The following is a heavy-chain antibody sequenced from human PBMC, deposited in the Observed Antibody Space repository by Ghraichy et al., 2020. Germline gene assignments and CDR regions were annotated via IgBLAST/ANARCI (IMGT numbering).Heavy chain of an antibody. Sequence: GSLRLSCAASGFTFSNYGMGWVRQAPGKGLEWVSAISGSGANTYYTDSVKGRFTISRDNSNNTLFLQMSSLRVEDTAVYRCAKEGGFKQPFDYWGQGTLATVSS. J-gene: IGHJ4*02. D-gene: IGHD5-12*01. CDR1: GFTFSNYG. CDR3: AKEGGFKQPFDY. V-gene: IGHV3-23*01. CDR2: ISGSGANT.